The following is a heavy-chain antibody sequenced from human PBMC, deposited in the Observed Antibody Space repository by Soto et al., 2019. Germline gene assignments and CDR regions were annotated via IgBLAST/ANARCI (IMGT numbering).Heavy chain of an antibody. CDR2: INHSGST. Sequence: PSETLSLTCAVYGGSFSGYYWSWIRQPPGKGLEWIGEINHSGSTNYNPSLKSRVTISVDTSKNQFSLKLSSVTAADTAVYYCARGRYVLNPRSGYLQLWRRDWFDPWGQGTLVTVSS. CDR1: GGSFSGYY. CDR3: ARGRYVLNPRSGYLQLWRRDWFDP. D-gene: IGHD5-18*01. J-gene: IGHJ5*02. V-gene: IGHV4-34*01.